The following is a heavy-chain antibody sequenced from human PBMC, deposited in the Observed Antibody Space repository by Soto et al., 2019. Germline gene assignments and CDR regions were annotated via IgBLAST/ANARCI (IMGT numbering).Heavy chain of an antibody. CDR1: GGSISSGGYS. Sequence: LSLTCAVSGGSISSGGYSWSWIRQPPGKGLECIGYIYHSGSTYYNPSRKSRVTISVDRSKNQFSLKLSSVTAADTAVYYCVSENGRYCSGGSCYRAIDYWGQGTLVTVSS. J-gene: IGHJ4*02. CDR3: VSENGRYCSGGSCYRAIDY. D-gene: IGHD2-15*01. CDR2: IYHSGST. V-gene: IGHV4-30-2*01.